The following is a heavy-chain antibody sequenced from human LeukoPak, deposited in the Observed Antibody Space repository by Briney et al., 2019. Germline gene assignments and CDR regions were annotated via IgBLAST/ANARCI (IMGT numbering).Heavy chain of an antibody. Sequence: HGESLKISCKGSGYSFTSYWIGWVRQMPGKGLEWMGIIYPGDSDTRYSPSFQGQVTISADKSISTAYLQWSSLKASDTALYYCARLGLATDYCYYYYMDVWGKGTTVTVSS. CDR2: IYPGDSDT. CDR1: GYSFTSYW. V-gene: IGHV5-51*01. J-gene: IGHJ6*03. D-gene: IGHD3-10*01. CDR3: ARLGLATDYCYYYYMDV.